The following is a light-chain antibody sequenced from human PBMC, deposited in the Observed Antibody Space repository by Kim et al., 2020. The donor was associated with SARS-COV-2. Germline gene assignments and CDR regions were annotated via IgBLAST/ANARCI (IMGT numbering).Light chain of an antibody. Sequence: EIVMTQSPATLSLSPGERAALSCRASQSLSSNLAWYQQKPGQAPRLLIYDAFTRATGIPARFSGSGSGTEFTLTISRLQSEDFALYYCQQYNNWPFTFGHGTKVDIK. V-gene: IGKV3-15*01. J-gene: IGKJ3*01. CDR2: DAF. CDR1: QSLSSN. CDR3: QQYNNWPFT.